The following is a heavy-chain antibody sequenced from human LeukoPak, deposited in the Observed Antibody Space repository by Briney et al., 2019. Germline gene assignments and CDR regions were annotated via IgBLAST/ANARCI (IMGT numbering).Heavy chain of an antibody. CDR3: ASIAAPYYYYYYMDV. J-gene: IGHJ6*03. CDR2: INHSGST. D-gene: IGHD6-6*01. CDR1: GGSFSGYY. Sequence: SETLSLTCAVYGGSFSGYYWSWIRRPPGKGLEWIGEINHSGSTNYNPSLKSRVTISVDTSKNQFSLKLSSVTAADTAVYYCASIAAPYYYYYYMDVWGKGTTVTVPS. V-gene: IGHV4-34*01.